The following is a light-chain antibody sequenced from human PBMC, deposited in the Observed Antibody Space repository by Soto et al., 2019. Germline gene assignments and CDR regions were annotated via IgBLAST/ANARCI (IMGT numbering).Light chain of an antibody. CDR1: SSDVGGYNY. Sequence: QSVLTQPPSASGSPGQSVTISCTGTSSDVGGYNYVSWYQQHPGKAAKLMTYEVSKRPSGVPDRFSGSKSGNTASLTVSGLQAEDEADYYCSSYAGSNNLVFGTGTKGTVL. CDR3: SSYAGSNNLV. CDR2: EVS. V-gene: IGLV2-8*01. J-gene: IGLJ1*01.